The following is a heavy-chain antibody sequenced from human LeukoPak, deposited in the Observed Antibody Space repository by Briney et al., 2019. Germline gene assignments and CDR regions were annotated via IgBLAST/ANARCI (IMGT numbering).Heavy chain of an antibody. Sequence: GGSLRLSCAASGFTFSNYAMSWVRQAPGKGLEWVSSISSSSYIYYTDSVKGRFTISRDNAKNSLYLQMNSLRAEDTAVYYCARSTWNDYYGSGSYLDYWGQGTLVTVSS. V-gene: IGHV3-21*01. D-gene: IGHD3-10*01. J-gene: IGHJ4*02. CDR2: ISSSSYI. CDR1: GFTFSNYA. CDR3: ARSTWNDYYGSGSYLDY.